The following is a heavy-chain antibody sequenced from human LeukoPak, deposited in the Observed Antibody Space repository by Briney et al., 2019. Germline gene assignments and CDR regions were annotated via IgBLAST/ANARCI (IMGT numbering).Heavy chain of an antibody. V-gene: IGHV3-23*01. J-gene: IGHJ4*02. D-gene: IGHD2-21*02. CDR1: GFTFSTYA. Sequence: GGSLRLSCAASGFTFSTYAMSWVRQTPGKGPEWVSAISGSGGTTNYADSVKGRFTISRDNSKNALFLQMNSLRAEDTAVYYCAKGTKCGGDCYPFFDCWGQGTLVSVSS. CDR3: AKGTKCGGDCYPFFDC. CDR2: ISGSGGTT.